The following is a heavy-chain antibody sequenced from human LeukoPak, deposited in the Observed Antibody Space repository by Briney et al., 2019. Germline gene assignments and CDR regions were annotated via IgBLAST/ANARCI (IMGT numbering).Heavy chain of an antibody. CDR3: ARHVRGGSGSSLGYNWFDP. CDR1: GGSISSSSYY. J-gene: IGHJ5*02. Sequence: PSETLSLTCTVSGGSISSSSYYWGWIRQPPVKGLEWIGSIYYSGSTYYNPSLKSRVTISVDTSKNQFSLKLSSVTAADTAVYYCARHVRGGSGSSLGYNWFDPWGQGTLVTVSS. V-gene: IGHV4-39*01. CDR2: IYYSGST. D-gene: IGHD3-10*01.